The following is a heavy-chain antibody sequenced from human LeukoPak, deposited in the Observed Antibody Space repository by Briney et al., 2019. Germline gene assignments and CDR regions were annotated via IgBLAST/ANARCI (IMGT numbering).Heavy chain of an antibody. CDR1: GGSISSSSYY. CDR3: ARVKYSEIYYFDY. Sequence: SETLSLTCTVSGGSISSSSYYWGWIRQPPGKGLEWIGSIYYSGSTYYNPSLKSRVTISVDTSKNQFSLKLSSVTAADRAVYYCARVKYSEIYYFDYWGQGTLVTVSS. V-gene: IGHV4-39*01. J-gene: IGHJ4*02. CDR2: IYYSGST. D-gene: IGHD5-12*01.